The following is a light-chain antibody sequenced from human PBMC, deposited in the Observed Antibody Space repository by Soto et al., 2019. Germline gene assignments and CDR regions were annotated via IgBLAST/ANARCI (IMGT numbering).Light chain of an antibody. CDR3: QVWDSSSDTVV. V-gene: IGLV3-21*04. CDR2: YDS. Sequence: SCELTQPPSVSVAPGKTARITCGGTNIGSKSVHWYQQKPGQAPVLVIYYDSDRPSGIPERFSGSNSGNTATLTISRVEAGDEADYYCQVWDSSSDTVVFGGGTQLTVL. CDR1: NIGSKS. J-gene: IGLJ2*01.